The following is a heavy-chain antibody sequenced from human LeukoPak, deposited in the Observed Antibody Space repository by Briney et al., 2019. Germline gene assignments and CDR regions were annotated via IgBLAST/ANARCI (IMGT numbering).Heavy chain of an antibody. CDR2: ISSSGSTI. D-gene: IGHD6-19*01. Sequence: GGSLRLSCAASGFTFSSYEMNWVRQAPGKGLEWVSYISSSGSTIYYADSVKGRFTISRDNAKNSLYLQMNSLRAEDTAAYYCAKVGVYSSGWYLYYFDYWGQGTLVTVSS. V-gene: IGHV3-48*03. CDR3: AKVGVYSSGWYLYYFDY. J-gene: IGHJ4*02. CDR1: GFTFSSYE.